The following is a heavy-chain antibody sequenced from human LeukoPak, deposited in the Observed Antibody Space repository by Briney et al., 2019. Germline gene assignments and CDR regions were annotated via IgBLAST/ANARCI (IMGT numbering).Heavy chain of an antibody. V-gene: IGHV3-21*01. CDR3: ARGVDYGDYTY. J-gene: IGHJ4*02. Sequence: GGSLRLSCAASGFTFSSHSMNWVRQAPGKGLEWVSSISSSSSYIYYADSVKGRFTISRDNAKNSLYLQMNSLRAEDTAVYYCARGVDYGDYTYWGQGTLVTVSS. CDR1: GFTFSSHS. D-gene: IGHD4-17*01. CDR2: ISSSSSYI.